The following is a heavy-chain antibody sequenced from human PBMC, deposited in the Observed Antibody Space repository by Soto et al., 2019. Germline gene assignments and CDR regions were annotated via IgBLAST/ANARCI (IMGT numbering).Heavy chain of an antibody. CDR3: ARGGNSVVVPAATEYYFDY. Sequence: ASVKVSCKASGYTFTSYYMHWVRQAPGQGLEWMGIINPSGGSTSYAQKFQGRVTMTRDTSTSTVYMELSSLRSEDTAVYYCARGGNSVVVPAATEYYFDYWGQGTLVTVSS. J-gene: IGHJ4*02. V-gene: IGHV1-46*01. CDR2: INPSGGST. CDR1: GYTFTSYY. D-gene: IGHD2-2*01.